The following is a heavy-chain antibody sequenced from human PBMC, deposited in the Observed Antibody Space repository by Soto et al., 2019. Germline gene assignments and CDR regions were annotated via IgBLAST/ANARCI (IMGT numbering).Heavy chain of an antibody. V-gene: IGHV3-21*01. D-gene: IGHD2-15*01. Sequence: EVQLVESGGGLVKPGGSLRLSCAASGFTFSIYSMNWVRQAPGKGLEWVSSISDSSHYIYDADSVKGRFTISRDNAKNSLYLQMNSLRVEDTAVYYCARVRSGGSGYFDYWGQGTLVTVSS. CDR1: GFTFSIYS. CDR3: ARVRSGGSGYFDY. J-gene: IGHJ4*02. CDR2: ISDSSHYI.